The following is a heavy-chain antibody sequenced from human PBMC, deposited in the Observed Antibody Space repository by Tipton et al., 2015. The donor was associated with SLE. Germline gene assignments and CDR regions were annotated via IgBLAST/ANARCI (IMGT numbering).Heavy chain of an antibody. J-gene: IGHJ4*02. D-gene: IGHD6-19*01. Sequence: SLRLSCAASGFTFSSYAMSWVRQAPGKGLEWVSVIYSGGSTYYADSVKGRFTISRDNSKTTLYLQMSSLSADDTAVYYCAKVAVAGRDYWGQGTLVTVSS. CDR1: GFTFSSYA. V-gene: IGHV3-23*03. CDR2: IYSGGST. CDR3: AKVAVAGRDY.